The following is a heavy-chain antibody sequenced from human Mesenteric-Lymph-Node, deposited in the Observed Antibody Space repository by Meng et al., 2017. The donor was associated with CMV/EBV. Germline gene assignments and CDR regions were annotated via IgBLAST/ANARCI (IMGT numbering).Heavy chain of an antibody. V-gene: IGHV3-30*02. CDR2: IRYDGSNK. CDR1: GFTFSSYD. Sequence: GESLKISCAASGFTFSSYDMNWVRQAPGKGLEWVAFIRYDGSNKYYADSVKGRFTISRDNSKNTLYLQMNSLRAEDTAVYYCAREDIVVVPAGAYYYYGMDVWGQGTTVTVSS. J-gene: IGHJ6*02. CDR3: AREDIVVVPAGAYYYYGMDV. D-gene: IGHD2-2*01.